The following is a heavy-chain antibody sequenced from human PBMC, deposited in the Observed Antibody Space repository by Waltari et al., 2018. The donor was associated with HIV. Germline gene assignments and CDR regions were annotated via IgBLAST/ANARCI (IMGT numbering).Heavy chain of an antibody. Sequence: QVHLQESGPGLVKPSETLSLTCTVSGGSISSYYWRWIRQPSGKALEWMGYSYYRGRPTDNPSLKSRVTIAVDTAKDQFSLKLSSVTAADTAVYYCARQTAMVTSYFDYWGQGTLVTVSS. CDR3: ARQTAMVTSYFDY. D-gene: IGHD5-18*01. CDR2: SYYRGRP. J-gene: IGHJ4*02. V-gene: IGHV4-59*01. CDR1: GGSISSYY.